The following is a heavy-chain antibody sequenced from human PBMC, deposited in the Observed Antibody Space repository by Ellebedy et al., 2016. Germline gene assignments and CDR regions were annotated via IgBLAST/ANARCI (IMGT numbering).Heavy chain of an antibody. J-gene: IGHJ4*02. Sequence: SVKVSXKASGGTFSSYAISWVRQAPGQGLEWMGRIIPILGIANYAQKFQGRVTITADKSTSTAYMELSSLRSEDTAVYYCASEDVDTAMAADYWGQGTLVTVSS. CDR3: ASEDVDTAMAADY. D-gene: IGHD5-18*01. CDR1: GGTFSSYA. V-gene: IGHV1-69*04. CDR2: IIPILGIA.